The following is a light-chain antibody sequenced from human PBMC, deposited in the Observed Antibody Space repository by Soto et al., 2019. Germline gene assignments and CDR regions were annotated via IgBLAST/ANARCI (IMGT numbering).Light chain of an antibody. Sequence: QSVLTQPPSVSGTPGLRVTISCSGGISNIGKDTVNWYQQLPGTAPKLLMFNDDKRPSGVPDRFSGSRSGTAASLAISGLQSDDEAVYFCSTWDDSLNGGVFGVGTQLTVL. CDR3: STWDDSLNGGV. CDR1: ISNIGKDT. CDR2: NDD. V-gene: IGLV1-44*01. J-gene: IGLJ3*02.